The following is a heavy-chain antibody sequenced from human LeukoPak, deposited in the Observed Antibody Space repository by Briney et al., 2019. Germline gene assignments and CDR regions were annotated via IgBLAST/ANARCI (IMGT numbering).Heavy chain of an antibody. D-gene: IGHD3-10*01. CDR3: ARDRRGYYDSGSYYPLI. CDR1: GYTFTRYG. J-gene: IGHJ4*02. Sequence: VASVKVSCKTSGYTFTRYGISWVRQAPGQGLEWMGWISAYNGNTNYAQKLQGRVTMTTDTSTSTAYMELRSLRSDDTAVYYCARDRRGYYDSGSYYPLIWGQGTLVTVSS. CDR2: ISAYNGNT. V-gene: IGHV1-18*01.